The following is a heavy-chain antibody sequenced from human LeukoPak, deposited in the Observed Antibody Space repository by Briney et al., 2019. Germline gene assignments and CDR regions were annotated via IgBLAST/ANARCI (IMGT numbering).Heavy chain of an antibody. CDR3: AREGPYSRPFDY. V-gene: IGHV1-2*06. Sequence: ASVKVSCKASGYTFTGYYMHWVRQAPGQGLEWMGRINPNSGGTNYAQKFQGRVTMTRDTSISTAYMELSRLRSDDTAVYYCAREGPYSRPFDYWGQGTLVTVSS. J-gene: IGHJ4*02. D-gene: IGHD5-18*01. CDR2: INPNSGGT. CDR1: GYTFTGYY.